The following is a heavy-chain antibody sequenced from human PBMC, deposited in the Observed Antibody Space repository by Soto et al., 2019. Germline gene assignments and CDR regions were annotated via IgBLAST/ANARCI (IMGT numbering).Heavy chain of an antibody. Sequence: QVQLVQSGAEVKKPGASVKVSCKASGYSFSRNYMHWVRQAPGQGLEWMGIINPSGGSTTYAQKSQGGVTMTMATSTSTVFMTLRNLRSEDTAVYYGARNSGLMATEHFDHWGQGTLVTVSS. CDR2: INPSGGST. CDR1: GYSFSRNY. J-gene: IGHJ4*02. D-gene: IGHD5-12*01. V-gene: IGHV1-46*03. CDR3: ARNSGLMATEHFDH.